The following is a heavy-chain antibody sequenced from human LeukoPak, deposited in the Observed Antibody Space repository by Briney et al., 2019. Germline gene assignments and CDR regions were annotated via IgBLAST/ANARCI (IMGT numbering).Heavy chain of an antibody. CDR1: GGSFSGYY. D-gene: IGHD3-10*01. CDR3: ARLRRVRGVTTRVYYYYMDV. V-gene: IGHV4-34*01. Sequence: PSETLSLTCAVYGGSFSGYYWSWIRQPPGKGLEWIGEINHSGSTNYNPSLKSRVTISVDTSKNQFSLKLSSVTAADTAVYYCARLRRVRGVTTRVYYYYMDVWGKGTTVTISS. CDR2: INHSGST. J-gene: IGHJ6*03.